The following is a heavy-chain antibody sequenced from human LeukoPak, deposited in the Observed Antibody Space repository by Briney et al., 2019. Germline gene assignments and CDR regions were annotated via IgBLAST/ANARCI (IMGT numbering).Heavy chain of an antibody. CDR3: ANGYYYGSGSTPHAFDI. Sequence: ASVKVSCKASGYTFTSYGISWVRQAPGQGLEWMGWISAYNGNTNYAQKLQGRVTMTTDTSTSTAYVELRSLRSDDTAVYYCANGYYYGSGSTPHAFDIWGQGTMVTVSS. J-gene: IGHJ3*02. V-gene: IGHV1-18*01. D-gene: IGHD3-10*01. CDR2: ISAYNGNT. CDR1: GYTFTSYG.